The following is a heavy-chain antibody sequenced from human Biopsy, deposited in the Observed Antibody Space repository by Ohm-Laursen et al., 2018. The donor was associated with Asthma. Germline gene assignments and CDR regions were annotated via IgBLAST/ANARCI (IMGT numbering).Heavy chain of an antibody. D-gene: IGHD5-24*01. Sequence: GSLRLSCTASGFTFSSYAMSWVRQAPGKGLEWVSAISGSGGSTYYADFVKGRFTISRDNSKNTLYLQMNSLRAEDTAVYYCAKESRRDGYNRRNYYFDYWGQGTLVTVSS. CDR2: ISGSGGST. J-gene: IGHJ4*02. CDR3: AKESRRDGYNRRNYYFDY. CDR1: GFTFSSYA. V-gene: IGHV3-23*01.